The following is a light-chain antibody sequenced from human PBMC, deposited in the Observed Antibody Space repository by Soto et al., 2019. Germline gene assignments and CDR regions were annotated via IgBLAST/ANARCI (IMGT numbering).Light chain of an antibody. CDR3: NSYAGSNNVV. CDR2: EVS. CDR1: RYDVGGYNY. Sequence: QSVLTQPPSASGSPGQSVTISCTGTRYDVGGYNYVSWYQQHPGKAPKVMIYEVSKRPSGVPDRFSGSKSGNTASLTVSGLQAEDAADYYCNSYAGSNNVVFGGGTKLTVL. J-gene: IGLJ2*01. V-gene: IGLV2-8*01.